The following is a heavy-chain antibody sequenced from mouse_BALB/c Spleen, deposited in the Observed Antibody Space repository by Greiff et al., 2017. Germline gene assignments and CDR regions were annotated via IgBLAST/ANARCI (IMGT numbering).Heavy chain of an antibody. J-gene: IGHJ3*01. CDR1: GYAFTSYN. D-gene: IGHD1-1*01. Sequence: QLQQSGPELVKPGASVKVSCKASGYAFTSYNMYWVKQSHGKSLEWIGYIDPYNGGTSYNQKFKGKATLTVDKSSSTAYMHLNSLTSEDSAVYYCARLDYYGSSWGPYWGQGTLVTVSA. CDR3: ARLDYYGSSWGPY. CDR2: IDPYNGGT. V-gene: IGHV1S135*01.